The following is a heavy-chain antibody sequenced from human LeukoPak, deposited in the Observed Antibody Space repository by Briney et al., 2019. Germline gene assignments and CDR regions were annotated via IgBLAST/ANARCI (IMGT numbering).Heavy chain of an antibody. V-gene: IGHV3-23*01. J-gene: IGHJ6*03. CDR1: GFTFSSYG. CDR2: ISGSGGST. Sequence: GGSLRLSRAASGFTFSSYGMSWVRQAPGKVLEWVSAISGSGGSTFYADSVKGRFTIPRDNSKDTLYLQMNSLRAEDTAVYYCAKCSGWIVRGKDYYYYYMDVWGKGTTVTVSS. CDR3: AKCSGWIVRGKDYYYYYMDV. D-gene: IGHD6-19*01.